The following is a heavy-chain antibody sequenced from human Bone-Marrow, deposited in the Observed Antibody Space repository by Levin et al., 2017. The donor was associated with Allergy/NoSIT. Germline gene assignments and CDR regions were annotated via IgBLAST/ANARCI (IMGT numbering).Heavy chain of an antibody. D-gene: IGHD5-18*01. CDR2: INPQSGGT. CDR1: GYTFTDFY. V-gene: IGHV1-2*02. Sequence: GGSLRLSCKASGYTFTDFYIHWVRQAPGQGLEWMGWINPQSGGTESARKFQGRVSMTRDKSTSTAYMELSRLSSDDTAVFYCARDRREHIFGFHAFDLWGQGTKVTVSS. CDR3: ARDRREHIFGFHAFDL. J-gene: IGHJ3*01.